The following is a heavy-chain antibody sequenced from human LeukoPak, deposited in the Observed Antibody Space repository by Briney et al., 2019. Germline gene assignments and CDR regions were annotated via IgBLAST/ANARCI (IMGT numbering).Heavy chain of an antibody. CDR1: GASISSSTYY. CDR2: VNYAVNT. D-gene: IGHD3-22*01. V-gene: IGHV4-39*01. J-gene: IGHJ4*02. CDR3: ARAVERDYYDSSGCEY. Sequence: SETLPLTCTVSGASISSSTYYWGWIRQSPGKGLEWIGSVNYAVNTYYNPSLKSRVTISVDTSRNQFSLKVNSVTAADTAVYYCARAVERDYYDSSGCEYWGQGTLVTVSS.